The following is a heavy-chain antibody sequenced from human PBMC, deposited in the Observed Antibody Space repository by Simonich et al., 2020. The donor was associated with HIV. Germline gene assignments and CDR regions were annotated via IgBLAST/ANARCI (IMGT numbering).Heavy chain of an antibody. V-gene: IGHV4-34*01. J-gene: IGHJ2*01. Sequence: QVQLQQWGAGLLKPSETLSLTCAVYGGSFSGYYWSWIRQPPGKGLEWIGEINHSRSTNYNQSLKSRVTISLDTSKDQFSLKLSSVTAADTAVYYCARHSASYDSSGRRYFDLWGRGTLVTVCS. CDR3: ARHSASYDSSGRRYFDL. CDR2: INHSRST. CDR1: GGSFSGYY. D-gene: IGHD3-22*01.